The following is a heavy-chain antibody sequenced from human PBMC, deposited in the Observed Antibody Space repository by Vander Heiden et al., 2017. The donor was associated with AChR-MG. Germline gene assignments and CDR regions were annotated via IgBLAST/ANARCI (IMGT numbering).Heavy chain of an antibody. Sequence: QITLKESGPTLVKPTQTLTLTCTFSGFSLSTSGVGVGWIRQPPGKALEWLALIYWDDDKRYSPSLKSRLTITKDTSKNQVVLTTTNMDPVDTATYYCAHSPVGDGNPNSYFDYWGQGTLVTVSS. J-gene: IGHJ4*02. V-gene: IGHV2-5*02. CDR1: GFSLSTSGVG. CDR3: AHSPVGDGNPNSYFDY. D-gene: IGHD3-16*01. CDR2: IYWDDDK.